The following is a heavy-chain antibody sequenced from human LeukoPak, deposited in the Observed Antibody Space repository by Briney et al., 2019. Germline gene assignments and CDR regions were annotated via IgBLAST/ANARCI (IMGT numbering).Heavy chain of an antibody. V-gene: IGHV4-34*01. Sequence: SETLSLTCALYGGSFSGYYWSWIRQPPGKGLEWIGEINHSGSTNYNPSLKSRVTISVDTSKNQFSLKLSSVTAADTAVYYCARSAIRPNDYWGQGTLVTVSS. CDR1: GGSFSGYY. J-gene: IGHJ4*02. CDR2: INHSGST. D-gene: IGHD1-1*01. CDR3: ARSAIRPNDY.